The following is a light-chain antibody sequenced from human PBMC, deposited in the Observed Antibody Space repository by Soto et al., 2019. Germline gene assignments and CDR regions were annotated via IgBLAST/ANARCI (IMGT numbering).Light chain of an antibody. CDR3: QQYGSSPFT. Sequence: EIVLTQSPGTLSLSPGERATLSCRASQSVSSNYVAWFHQKPGQAPRLLIYGASSRATGVPDRFSASGSGTDFTLTISRLEPEDFAVYYCQQYGSSPFTFGPGTKVDIK. CDR2: GAS. V-gene: IGKV3-20*01. CDR1: QSVSSNY. J-gene: IGKJ3*01.